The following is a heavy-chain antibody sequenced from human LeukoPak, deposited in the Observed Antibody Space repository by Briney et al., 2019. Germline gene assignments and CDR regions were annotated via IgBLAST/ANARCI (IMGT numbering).Heavy chain of an antibody. D-gene: IGHD5-24*01. V-gene: IGHV4-59*01. CDR2: ISYSGST. CDR3: ARAEMLYYFDY. CDR1: GGSISNYY. J-gene: IGHJ4*02. Sequence: SETLSLTCTVSGGSISNYYWSWIRQPPGKGLEWVGYISYSGSTSYNPSLKSRVTISVDTSKNQFSLKLSSVTAADTAVYYCARAEMLYYFDYWGQGTLVTVSS.